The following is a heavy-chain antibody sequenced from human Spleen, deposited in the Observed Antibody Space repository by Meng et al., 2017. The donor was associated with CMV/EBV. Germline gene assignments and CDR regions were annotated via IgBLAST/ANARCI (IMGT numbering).Heavy chain of an antibody. CDR1: GGSISSYY. D-gene: IGHD3-10*01. CDR3: ARAPEDYGSGSPRQ. Sequence: GSLRLSCTVSGGSISSYYWSWIRQPPGKGLEWIGYIYYSGSTNYNPSLKSRVTISVDTSKNQFSLKLSSVTAADTAVYYCARAPEDYGSGSPRQWGQGTLVTVSS. CDR2: IYYSGST. J-gene: IGHJ4*02. V-gene: IGHV4-59*01.